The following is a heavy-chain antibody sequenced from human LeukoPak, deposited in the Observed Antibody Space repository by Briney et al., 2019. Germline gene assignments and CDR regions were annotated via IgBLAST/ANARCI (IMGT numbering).Heavy chain of an antibody. V-gene: IGHV4-34*01. J-gene: IGHJ5*02. Sequence: PSETLSLTCAVYGGSFSGYYWSWIRQPPGKGLEWIGEINHSGSTNYNPSLKSRVTISVDTSKNQFSLKLSSVTAADTAVYYCARDSGSGSYYNPTPFDPWGQGTLVTVSS. CDR3: ARDSGSGSYYNPTPFDP. D-gene: IGHD3-10*01. CDR1: GGSFSGYY. CDR2: INHSGST.